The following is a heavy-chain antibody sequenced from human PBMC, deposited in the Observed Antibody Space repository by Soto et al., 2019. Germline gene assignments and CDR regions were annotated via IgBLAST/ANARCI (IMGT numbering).Heavy chain of an antibody. Sequence: QMKLVQSGPEVKKPGTSVKVSCKASGFTFSRSTLQWVRQARGQRLEWIGWIVVGSGNTNYAQKCQERVTITRDMSTSTAYMELSSLRPEDTAVYYCVSPDYGDYWYFDLWCRGTLVTVSS. CDR1: GFTFSRST. CDR3: VSPDYGDYWYFDL. V-gene: IGHV1-58*01. CDR2: IVVGSGNT. J-gene: IGHJ2*01. D-gene: IGHD4-17*01.